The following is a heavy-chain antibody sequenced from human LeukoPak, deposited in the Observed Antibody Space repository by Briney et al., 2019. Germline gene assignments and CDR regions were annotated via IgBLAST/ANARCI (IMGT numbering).Heavy chain of an antibody. V-gene: IGHV4-59*01. CDR2: IFYSGNT. Sequence: PSETLSLTCTVSGGSISRYYWSWIRQPPGKGLEWIGYIFYSGNTNYNPSLKSRVTISVDTSKSQFSLKLRSVTAEDTAVYYCARARGYSGYLDRFDYWGQGTLVTVSS. CDR1: GGSISRYY. D-gene: IGHD5-12*01. J-gene: IGHJ4*02. CDR3: ARARGYSGYLDRFDY.